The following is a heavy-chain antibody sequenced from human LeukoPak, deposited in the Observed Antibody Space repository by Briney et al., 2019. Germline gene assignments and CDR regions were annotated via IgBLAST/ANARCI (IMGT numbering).Heavy chain of an antibody. Sequence: PGGSLRLSCAASGFPFSHYGMHWVRQAPGKGLEWVAVIWYDGSNKNYADSVKGRFTISRDNSKNTLYLRMNSLRAEDTAVYYCARETYGLDCWGQGTLVTVSS. CDR2: IWYDGSNK. V-gene: IGHV3-33*01. CDR1: GFPFSHYG. D-gene: IGHD3-10*01. CDR3: ARETYGLDC. J-gene: IGHJ4*02.